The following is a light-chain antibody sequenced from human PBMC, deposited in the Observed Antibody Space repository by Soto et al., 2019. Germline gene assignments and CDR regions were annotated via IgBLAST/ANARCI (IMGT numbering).Light chain of an antibody. CDR1: QSVFYTSNKKSF. Sequence: DIVMTQSPDSLAVSLGERATINCTSSQSVFYTSNKKSFLAWYQQNPGQPPKLLIYWASTRESGVPDRFSGSGSGTEFTLTISSLQPDDFATYYCQQYNSYPETFGQGTKVDIK. CDR2: WAS. V-gene: IGKV4-1*01. J-gene: IGKJ1*01. CDR3: QQYNSYPET.